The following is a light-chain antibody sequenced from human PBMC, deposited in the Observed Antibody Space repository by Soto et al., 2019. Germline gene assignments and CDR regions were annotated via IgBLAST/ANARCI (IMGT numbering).Light chain of an antibody. Sequence: QSALTQPPSVSGAPGQRVTISCTGSSSNIGAGYDVHWYQQLPGTAPKLLIYGNSNRPSGVPDRFSGSKSGTPASLASTGLQPENDADYSCQSSDSRLSGYVLGPGTKVTVL. J-gene: IGLJ1*01. CDR1: SSNIGAGYD. V-gene: IGLV1-40*01. CDR3: QSSDSRLSGYV. CDR2: GNS.